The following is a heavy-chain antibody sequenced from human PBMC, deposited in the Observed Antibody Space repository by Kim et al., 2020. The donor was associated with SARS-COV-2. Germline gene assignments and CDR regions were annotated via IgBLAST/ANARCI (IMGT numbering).Heavy chain of an antibody. V-gene: IGHV1-18*01. CDR3: ARTESYPNYPDY. Sequence: TKYAHQVQGRLTMATDASTNTAYMELMSLTSDDTAVYYCARTESYPNYPDYWGQGTLVTVSS. CDR2: T. J-gene: IGHJ4*02.